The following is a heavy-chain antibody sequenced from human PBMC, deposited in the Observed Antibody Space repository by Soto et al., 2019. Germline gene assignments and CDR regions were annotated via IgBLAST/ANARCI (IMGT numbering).Heavy chain of an antibody. Sequence: ASVKVSCKVSGYTLTELSMHWVRQAPGKGLEWMGGFDPEDGETIYAQKFQGRVTMTEDTSTDTAYMELSSLRSEDTAVYYCAGAPEYSSPGDFDYWGQGTLVTVSS. D-gene: IGHD6-6*01. CDR2: FDPEDGET. V-gene: IGHV1-24*01. CDR3: AGAPEYSSPGDFDY. CDR1: GYTLTELS. J-gene: IGHJ4*02.